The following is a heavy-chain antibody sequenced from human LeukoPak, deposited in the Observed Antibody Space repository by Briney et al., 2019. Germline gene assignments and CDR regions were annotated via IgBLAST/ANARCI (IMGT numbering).Heavy chain of an antibody. D-gene: IGHD2-2*01. CDR3: ARDAFKDIVVVPAARLYNWFDP. Sequence: GGSLRLSCAASGFTFSSYWMHWVRQAPGKGLMWVSRINSDGSSTSYADSVKGRFTISRDNAKNTLYLQMNSLRAEDTAVYYCARDAFKDIVVVPAARLYNWFDPWGQGTLVTVSS. CDR2: INSDGSST. CDR1: GFTFSSYW. V-gene: IGHV3-74*01. J-gene: IGHJ5*02.